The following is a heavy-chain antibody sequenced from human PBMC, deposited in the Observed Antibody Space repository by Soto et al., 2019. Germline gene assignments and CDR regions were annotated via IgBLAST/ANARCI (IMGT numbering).Heavy chain of an antibody. CDR1: GFTFSSYG. V-gene: IGHV3-30*18. J-gene: IGHJ1*01. CDR2: ISYDGSNK. D-gene: IGHD3-22*01. Sequence: QVQLVESGGGVVQPGRSLRLSCAASGFTFSSYGMLWVRQAPGKGLEWVAVISYDGSNKYYADSVKGRFTISRDNSKNTLYLQMNSLRAEDTAVYYCAKGRITMIVVPIQHWGQGTLVTVSS. CDR3: AKGRITMIVVPIQH.